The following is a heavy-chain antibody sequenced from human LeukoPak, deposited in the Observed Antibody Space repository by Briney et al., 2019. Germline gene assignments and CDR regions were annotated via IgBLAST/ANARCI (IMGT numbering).Heavy chain of an antibody. D-gene: IGHD1-26*01. V-gene: IGHV3-74*01. J-gene: IGHJ4*02. CDR2: VNSDGRDT. Sequence: GGSLRLSCVASGFTFSQYWMYWVRQVPGKGLEWVSRVNSDGRDTIYADSVKGRFTISRDNAKNTLFLQMNRLRAEDTAVYYCTRVQASWEILGGYSFDYWGQGILVTVSS. CDR3: TRVQASWEILGGYSFDY. CDR1: GFTFSQYW.